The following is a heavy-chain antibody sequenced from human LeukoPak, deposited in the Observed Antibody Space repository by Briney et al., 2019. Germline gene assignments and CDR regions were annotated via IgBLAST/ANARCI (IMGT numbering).Heavy chain of an antibody. CDR3: ARTPAYCGGDCYLFDY. D-gene: IGHD2-21*02. V-gene: IGHV4-34*01. CDR2: INHSGST. J-gene: IGHJ4*02. Sequence: SEALSLTCAVYGGSFSGYYWSWIRQPPGKGLEWIGEINHSGSTNYSPSLKSRVTISVDTSKNQFSLKLSSVTAADTAVYYCARTPAYCGGDCYLFDYWGQGTLVTVSS. CDR1: GGSFSGYY.